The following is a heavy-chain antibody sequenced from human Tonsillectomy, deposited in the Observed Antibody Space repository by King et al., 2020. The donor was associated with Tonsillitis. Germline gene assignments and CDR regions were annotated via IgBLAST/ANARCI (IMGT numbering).Heavy chain of an antibody. J-gene: IGHJ4*02. CDR1: GFTFSSYG. V-gene: IGHV3-33*01. CDR2: IWYDGSNN. CDR3: ARDVGGLLDY. Sequence: VQLVESGGGVVQPGRSLRLSCAASGFTFSSYGMHWVRQAPGKGLEWVAGIWYDGSNNYYADSVKGRFTISRDNSKNTLYLQMNSLRAEDTAVYYCARDVGGLLDYWGQGTLVTVSS. D-gene: IGHD2-15*01.